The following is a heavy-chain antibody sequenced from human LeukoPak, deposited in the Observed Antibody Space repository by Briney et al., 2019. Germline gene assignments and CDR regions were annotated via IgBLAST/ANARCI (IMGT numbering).Heavy chain of an antibody. V-gene: IGHV4-39*07. D-gene: IGHD3-10*01. Sequence: SETLSLTCTVSGGSISSSSYYWGWIRQPPGKGLEWIGSIYYSGSTYYNPSLKSRVTISVDTSKNQFSLKLSSVTAADTAVYYCARCELPPYYYYYYMDVWGKGTTVTVSS. J-gene: IGHJ6*03. CDR1: GGSISSSSYY. CDR2: IYYSGST. CDR3: ARCELPPYYYYYYMDV.